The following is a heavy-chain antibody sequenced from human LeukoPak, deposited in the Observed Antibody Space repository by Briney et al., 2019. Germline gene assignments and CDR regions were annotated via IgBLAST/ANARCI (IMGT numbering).Heavy chain of an antibody. CDR1: GGSIISYY. V-gene: IGHV4-59*01. CDR3: ARVDSSGYFLYYFDY. D-gene: IGHD3-22*01. J-gene: IGHJ4*02. CDR2: IYYSGST. Sequence: SETLSLPCTVSGGSIISYYWSWIRRPPGKGLEGIGYIYYSGSTNYNPSLKRRVTISVDRYKKKISLKVSTVTAADTAVYYCARVDSSGYFLYYFDYWGQGTLVTVSS.